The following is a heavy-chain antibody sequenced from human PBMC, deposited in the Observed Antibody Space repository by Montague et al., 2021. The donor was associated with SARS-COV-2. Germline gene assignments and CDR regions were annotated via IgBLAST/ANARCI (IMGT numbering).Heavy chain of an antibody. D-gene: IGHD3-9*01. CDR2: IDWDDDK. J-gene: IGHJ6*02. CDR3: ARMVTIFSLGGYYYYYGMDV. V-gene: IGHV2-70*01. Sequence: PALVKPTQTLTLTCTFSGFSLSTSGMCVSWIRQPPGKALEWLALIDWDDDKYYSTSLKTRLTISKDTSKNQVVLTMTNMDPVDTATYYCARMVTIFSLGGYYYYYGMDVWGQGTLVTVSS. CDR1: GFSLSTSGMC.